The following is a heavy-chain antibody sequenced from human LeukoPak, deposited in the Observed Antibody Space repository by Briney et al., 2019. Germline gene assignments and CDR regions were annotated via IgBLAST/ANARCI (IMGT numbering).Heavy chain of an antibody. CDR3: ARHDFWSGYYFRTGYYFDY. CDR1: GYSISSGYY. CDR2: IYHSGST. V-gene: IGHV4-38-2*01. Sequence: SETLSLTCAVPGYSISSGYYWGWIRQPPGKGLEWVGSIYHSGSTYYNPSLKSRVTISVDTSKNQFSLKLSSVTAADTAVYYCARHDFWSGYYFRTGYYFDYWGQGTLVTVSS. D-gene: IGHD3-3*01. J-gene: IGHJ4*02.